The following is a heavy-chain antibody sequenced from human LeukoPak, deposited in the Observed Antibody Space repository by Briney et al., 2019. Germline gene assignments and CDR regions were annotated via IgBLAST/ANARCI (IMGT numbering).Heavy chain of an antibody. Sequence: GGSLRLSCAASGFTFSNYRMNWVRQAPGKGLEWVSAISASGGGTYYADSVKGRFTISRDNSRSTVFLQMSSLRAEDTAVYYCAKAPHCPNDVCRYFDYWGQGILVTVSS. CDR1: GFTFSNYR. CDR3: AKAPHCPNDVCRYFDY. D-gene: IGHD2-8*01. V-gene: IGHV3-23*01. J-gene: IGHJ4*02. CDR2: ISASGGGT.